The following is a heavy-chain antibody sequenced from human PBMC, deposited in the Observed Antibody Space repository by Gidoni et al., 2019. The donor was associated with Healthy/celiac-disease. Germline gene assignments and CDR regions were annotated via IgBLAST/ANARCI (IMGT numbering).Heavy chain of an antibody. D-gene: IGHD6-13*01. V-gene: IGHV3-33*08. J-gene: IGHJ4*02. CDR2: IWYDGSNK. CDR1: GFPFSSYG. Sequence: QVQLVESAGGVVQPGRSLRLSCAASGFPFSSYGMNWVRQAPGKGLEWVAVIWYDGSNKYYADSVKGRFTISRDNSKNTRYLKMNSRRAEDTAVYYCARDPEEIATYYFDYWGQGTLVTVSS. CDR3: ARDPEEIATYYFDY.